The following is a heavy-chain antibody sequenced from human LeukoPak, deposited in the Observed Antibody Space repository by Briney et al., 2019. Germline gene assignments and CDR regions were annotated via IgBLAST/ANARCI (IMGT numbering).Heavy chain of an antibody. J-gene: IGHJ5*02. CDR1: GGSISSGDYY. Sequence: SETLSLTYTVSGGSISSGDYYWSWIRQPPGKGLEWIGYIYTSGSTNYNPSLKSRVTISVDTSKNQFSLKLSSVTAADTAVYYCARQGGRVAVWFDPWGRGTLVTVSS. V-gene: IGHV4-30-4*01. CDR2: IYTSGST. CDR3: ARQGGRVAVWFDP. D-gene: IGHD6-19*01.